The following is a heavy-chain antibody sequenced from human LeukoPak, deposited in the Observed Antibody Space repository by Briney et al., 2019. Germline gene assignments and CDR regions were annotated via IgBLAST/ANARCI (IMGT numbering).Heavy chain of an antibody. J-gene: IGHJ5*01. D-gene: IGHD3-10*01. Sequence: GGSLRLSCVASGFALNKYGVHWVRQAPGKGLEWAAVIWYDGSYEYYADSVKGRLAISRDNDKNTVNLQMNSLRVEDTAVYYCARDGSGLAVRGWFDFWGRGTVVTVSS. CDR1: GFALNKYG. V-gene: IGHV3-33*01. CDR2: IWYDGSYE. CDR3: ARDGSGLAVRGWFDF.